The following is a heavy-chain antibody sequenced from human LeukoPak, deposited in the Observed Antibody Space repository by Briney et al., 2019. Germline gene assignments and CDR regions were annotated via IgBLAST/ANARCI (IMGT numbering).Heavy chain of an antibody. CDR3: ARDVPLDDYYGSGTYSYYFDS. CDR2: INWNGGST. CDR1: GFTFDDYG. Sequence: GGSLRLSCAASGFTFDDYGMSWVGQAPGKGLEWVSGINWNGGSTGYADSVKGRFTISRDNSKNTLYLEMNGLRSDDTALYYCARDVPLDDYYGSGTYSYYFDSWGQGALVTVSS. J-gene: IGHJ4*02. V-gene: IGHV3-20*04. D-gene: IGHD3-10*01.